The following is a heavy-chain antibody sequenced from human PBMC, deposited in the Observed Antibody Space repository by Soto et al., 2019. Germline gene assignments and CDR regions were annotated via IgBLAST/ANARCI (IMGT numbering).Heavy chain of an antibody. CDR3: ARDTSDIYYDYWRNEVDY. CDR1: GFTFSSYS. CDR2: ISSSGSYV. V-gene: IGHV3-21*01. Sequence: GGSLRLSCAASGFTFSSYSMNWVRQAPGKGLEWVSSISSSGSYVYYADSVNGRFTISRDNAKNSLNLQMNSLRAEDTAVYYCARDTSDIYYDYWRNEVDYWGQGTLVTVSS. D-gene: IGHD3-3*01. J-gene: IGHJ4*02.